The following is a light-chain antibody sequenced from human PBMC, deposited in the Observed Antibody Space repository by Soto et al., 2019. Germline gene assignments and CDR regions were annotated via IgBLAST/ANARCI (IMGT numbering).Light chain of an antibody. Sequence: QSVLTQPPSASGTPGQRVTISCSGSSSNIGSNTVSWYQQLPGTAPNLLIYSNNQRPSGVPDRFSGSKSGTSASLAISGLQSEDEADYYCAAWDDSLNGSVFGTGTKVTVL. V-gene: IGLV1-44*01. CDR1: SSNIGSNT. CDR3: AAWDDSLNGSV. CDR2: SNN. J-gene: IGLJ1*01.